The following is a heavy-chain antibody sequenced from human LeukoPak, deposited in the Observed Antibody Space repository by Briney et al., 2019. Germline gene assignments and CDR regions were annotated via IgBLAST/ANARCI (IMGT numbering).Heavy chain of an antibody. D-gene: IGHD5-24*01. J-gene: IGHJ5*02. V-gene: IGHV3-23*01. Sequence: GGSLRLSCAASGFTFSSYAMSWVRQAPGKGLEWVSAISGNGGRTYYADSVKGRFTISRDNSRNTLFLQMNSLRAEDTAVYYCAKVSQMDTILGKFDNWGQGTLVTVSS. CDR3: AKVSQMDTILGKFDN. CDR1: GFTFSSYA. CDR2: ISGNGGRT.